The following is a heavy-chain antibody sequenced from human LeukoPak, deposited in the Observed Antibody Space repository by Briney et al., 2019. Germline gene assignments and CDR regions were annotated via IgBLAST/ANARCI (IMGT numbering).Heavy chain of an antibody. CDR2: IRSKTSGGTT. J-gene: IGHJ4*02. CDR3: NTFNWNSPFDY. Sequence: GGSLRLSCTASGFTFSDAWVTWVRQAPGKGLEWVGRIRSKTSGGTTDYAAPVNGRFTISRDDSKNTIFLQMNCLKTEDTAVYYCNTFNWNSPFDYWGQGTLVTVSS. D-gene: IGHD1-20*01. V-gene: IGHV3-15*01. CDR1: GFTFSDAW.